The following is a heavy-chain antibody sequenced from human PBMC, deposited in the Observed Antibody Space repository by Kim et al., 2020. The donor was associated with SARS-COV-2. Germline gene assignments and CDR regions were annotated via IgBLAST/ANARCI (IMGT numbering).Heavy chain of an antibody. CDR1: GGSFSGYY. Sequence: SETLSLTCAVYGGSFSGYYWSWIRQPPGKGLEWIGEINHSGSTIYNPSLKSRVTISVDTSKNQFSLKLSSVTAADTAVYYCARGGGIVVVPAAIGDYYYYGMDVWGQGTTVTVSS. CDR2: INHSGST. D-gene: IGHD2-2*01. J-gene: IGHJ6*02. CDR3: ARGGGIVVVPAAIGDYYYYGMDV. V-gene: IGHV4-34*01.